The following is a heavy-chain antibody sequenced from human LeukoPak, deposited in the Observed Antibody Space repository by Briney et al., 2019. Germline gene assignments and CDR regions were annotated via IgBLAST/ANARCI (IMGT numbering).Heavy chain of an antibody. CDR1: GFSFISYW. CDR2: INTDGTDT. CDR3: ARGLYYYDSSGHPDM. D-gene: IGHD3-22*01. Sequence: GGSLRPPGGAFGFSFISYWMHWFRQTPAKGLVSVSQINTDGTDTNYADSVKGRFTISRDNAKNTLYLQMNSLRADDTAVYYCARGLYYYDSSGHPDMWGRGTMVAVSS. J-gene: IGHJ3*02. V-gene: IGHV3-74*01.